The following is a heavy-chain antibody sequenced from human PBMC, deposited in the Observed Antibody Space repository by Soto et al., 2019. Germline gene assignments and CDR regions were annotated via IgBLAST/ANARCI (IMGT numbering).Heavy chain of an antibody. CDR1: GYTFTSYY. D-gene: IGHD3-10*01. CDR3: ARGGENYYGSGSYYAPFDY. V-gene: IGHV1-46*01. CDR2: INPSGGST. J-gene: IGHJ4*02. Sequence: ASVKVSCKASGYTFTSYYVHWVRQAPGQGLEWMGIINPSGGSTSYAQKFQGRVTMTRDTSTSTVYMELSSLRSEDTAVYYCARGGENYYGSGSYYAPFDYWGQGTLVTVSS.